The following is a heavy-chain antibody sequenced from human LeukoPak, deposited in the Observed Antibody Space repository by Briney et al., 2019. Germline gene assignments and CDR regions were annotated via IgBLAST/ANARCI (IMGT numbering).Heavy chain of an antibody. CDR3: ARWGKRGSGTTGYDY. J-gene: IGHJ4*02. CDR1: GGSISSGGYY. Sequence: SETLSLTCTVSGGSISSGGYYWSWIRQHPGKGLEWIGYIYYSGSTYYNPSLKSRVTISVDTSKNQFSLKLSSVTAADMAVYYCARWGKRGSGTTGYDYWGQGTLVTVSS. D-gene: IGHD1-1*01. V-gene: IGHV4-31*03. CDR2: IYYSGST.